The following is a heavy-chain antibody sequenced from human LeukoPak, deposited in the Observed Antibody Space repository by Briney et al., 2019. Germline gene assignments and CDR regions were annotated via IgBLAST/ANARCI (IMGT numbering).Heavy chain of an antibody. CDR3: ARGTGYSSSWFLN. CDR1: GDTFSSYS. V-gene: IGHV1-69*02. CDR2: IIPILGIT. Sequence: ASVKVSCKASGDTFSSYSFSWVRQAPGQGLEWMGRIIPILGITNFAQKFQGRVTITADKSASTAFMELSSLRSADTAVYYCARGTGYSSSWFLNWGQGTQVTVSS. J-gene: IGHJ1*01. D-gene: IGHD6-13*01.